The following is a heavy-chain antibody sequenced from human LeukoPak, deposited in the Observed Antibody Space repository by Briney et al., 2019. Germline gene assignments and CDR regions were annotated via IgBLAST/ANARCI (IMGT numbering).Heavy chain of an antibody. V-gene: IGHV3-33*08. Sequence: GGSLRLSCAASGFTFSSYAMHWVRQAPGKGLEWVAVIWYDGSNKYFADSVKGRFTISRDNSKNTLYLQMNSLRAEDTAVYYCARAKYLYDILTGYYPYYFDYWGQGTLVTVSS. CDR2: IWYDGSNK. J-gene: IGHJ4*02. D-gene: IGHD3-9*01. CDR1: GFTFSSYA. CDR3: ARAKYLYDILTGYYPYYFDY.